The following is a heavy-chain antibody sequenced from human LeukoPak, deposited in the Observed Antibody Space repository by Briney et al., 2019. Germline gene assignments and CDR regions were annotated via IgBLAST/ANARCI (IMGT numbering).Heavy chain of an antibody. CDR1: GFTFSSYA. J-gene: IGHJ4*02. CDR3: ARVARGGIVVVPAAMHY. Sequence: GRSLRLSCAASGFTFSSYAMHWVRQALGKGLEWVAVISYDGSNKYCADSVKGRFTISRDNSKNTLYLQMNSLRAEDTAVYYCARVARGGIVVVPAAMHYWGQGTLVTVSS. V-gene: IGHV3-30*04. CDR2: ISYDGSNK. D-gene: IGHD2-2*01.